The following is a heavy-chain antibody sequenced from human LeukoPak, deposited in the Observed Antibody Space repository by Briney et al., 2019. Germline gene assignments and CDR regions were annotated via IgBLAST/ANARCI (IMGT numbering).Heavy chain of an antibody. Sequence: PGGSLRLSCAASGFTFSSYGMHWVRQAPGKGLEWVAFIRYDGSNKYYADSVKGRFTISRDNSKNTLYLQMNSLRAEDTAVYYCAKDYGPYSSGWQSWFDPWGQGTPVTVSS. D-gene: IGHD6-19*01. CDR2: IRYDGSNK. CDR1: GFTFSSYG. V-gene: IGHV3-30*02. CDR3: AKDYGPYSSGWQSWFDP. J-gene: IGHJ5*02.